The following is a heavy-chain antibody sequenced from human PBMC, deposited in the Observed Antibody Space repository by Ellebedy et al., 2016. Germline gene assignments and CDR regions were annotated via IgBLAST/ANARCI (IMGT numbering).Heavy chain of an antibody. CDR2: IYPGDSDT. V-gene: IGHV5-51*01. J-gene: IGHJ4*02. Sequence: GGSLRLXCKGSGSSFTSYWIGWVRQMPGKGLEWMGIIYPGDSDTRYSPSFQGQVTISADKSSNTAYLQWSSLKTSDTAMYYCATGIVVVPAAWFDYWGQGTLVTVSS. CDR3: ATGIVVVPAAWFDY. D-gene: IGHD2-2*01. CDR1: GSSFTSYW.